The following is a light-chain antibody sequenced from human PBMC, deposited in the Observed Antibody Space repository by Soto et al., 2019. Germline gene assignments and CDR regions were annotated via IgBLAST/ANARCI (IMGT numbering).Light chain of an antibody. Sequence: IVMTQSPAAMSVSPGEISTLSCKASQSVSKNLAWYQQKPGQTPRLLIYDASTRATGVPARFSGSGSGTDFALTISSRQSEEFAVYYCQQYNNWPPWTFGQGTKVESK. CDR3: QQYNNWPPWT. CDR2: DAS. J-gene: IGKJ1*01. CDR1: QSVSKN. V-gene: IGKV3-15*01.